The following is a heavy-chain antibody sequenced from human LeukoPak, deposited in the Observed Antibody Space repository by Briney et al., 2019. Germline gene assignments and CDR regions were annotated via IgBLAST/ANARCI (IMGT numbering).Heavy chain of an antibody. Sequence: GGSLRLSCAASGFTFSDYYMTWIRQAPGKGLEWVSYITNSDNSMYYADSVKGRFTISRDNAKNSLHLQMNSLRAEDTAVYYCARIWPSVAAFDIWGQGTTVTVSS. CDR1: GFTFSDYY. D-gene: IGHD2-15*01. CDR3: ARIWPSVAAFDI. J-gene: IGHJ3*02. V-gene: IGHV3-11*01. CDR2: ITNSDNSM.